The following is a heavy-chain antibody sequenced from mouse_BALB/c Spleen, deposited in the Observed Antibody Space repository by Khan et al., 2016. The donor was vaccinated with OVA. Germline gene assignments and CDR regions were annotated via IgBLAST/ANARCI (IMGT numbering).Heavy chain of an antibody. D-gene: IGHD2-12*01. Sequence: EVQLVESGPSLVKPSQTLSLTCSVTGDSITSGYWNWIRKFPGNKLEYMGYIIYTGYTYYNPSLKSRISITRHTSKNQYYLQVSSVTDEDTATYYCARSTYRYAFVYWGQGTLVTVSA. CDR1: GDSITSGY. J-gene: IGHJ3*01. CDR2: IIYTGYT. CDR3: ARSTYRYAFVY. V-gene: IGHV3-8*02.